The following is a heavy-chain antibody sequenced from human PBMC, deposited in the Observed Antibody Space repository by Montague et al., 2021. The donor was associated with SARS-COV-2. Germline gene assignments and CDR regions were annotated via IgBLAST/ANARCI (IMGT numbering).Heavy chain of an antibody. D-gene: IGHD3-22*01. CDR3: VREGTMTVVVFDY. CDR1: GDSISNSNW. CDR2: IFRSGDS. Sequence: SETLSLTCTVSGDSISNSNWWTWVRQSPGRGLEWIGEIFRSGDSNYNPSLKSRVTMSVDMSRNQFSLSLSNVTAANTAIYYCVREGTMTVVVFDYWGQGTLVTVSS. J-gene: IGHJ4*02. V-gene: IGHV4-4*02.